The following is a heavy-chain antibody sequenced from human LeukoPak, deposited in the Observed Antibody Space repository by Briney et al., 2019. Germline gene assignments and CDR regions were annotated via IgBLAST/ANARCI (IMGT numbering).Heavy chain of an antibody. J-gene: IGHJ4*02. D-gene: IGHD6-19*01. V-gene: IGHV1-18*01. CDR1: GYTFTSYG. CDR3: ARVLTGIAVAGNDY. Sequence: ASVKVSCKASGYTFTSYGISWVRQAPGQGLEWMGWISAYNGNTNYAQKLQGRVTMTTDTSTSTAYMELWSLRSDDTAVYYCARVLTGIAVAGNDYWGQGTLVTVSS. CDR2: ISAYNGNT.